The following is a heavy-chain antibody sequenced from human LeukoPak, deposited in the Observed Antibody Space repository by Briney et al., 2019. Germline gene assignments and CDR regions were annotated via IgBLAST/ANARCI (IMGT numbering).Heavy chain of an antibody. V-gene: IGHV3-30*04. CDR1: GFTFSSYA. CDR3: ARGIAVTGFDY. CDR2: ISYDGGNK. D-gene: IGHD6-19*01. Sequence: PGGSLRLSCAASGFTFSSYAMHWVRQAPGKGLEWVAVISYDGGNKYYADSVKGRFTISRDNSKNTLYLQMNSLRAEDTAVYYCARGIAVTGFDYWGQGTLVTVSS. J-gene: IGHJ4*02.